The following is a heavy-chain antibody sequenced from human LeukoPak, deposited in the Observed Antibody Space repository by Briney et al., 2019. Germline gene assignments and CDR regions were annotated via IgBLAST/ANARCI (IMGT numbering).Heavy chain of an antibody. D-gene: IGHD1-1*01. CDR3: ALTAAWNDRAFDY. CDR1: DGSISSNNYF. Sequence: RPSETLSLTCTVSDGSISSNNYFWGWIRQPPGKGLEWIGSMYSSGSTYYNPSLKGRVTISVDTSMNQFSLKLSSVTAADTAVYYCALTAAWNDRAFDYWGQGTLVTVSS. CDR2: MYSSGST. V-gene: IGHV4-39*01. J-gene: IGHJ4*02.